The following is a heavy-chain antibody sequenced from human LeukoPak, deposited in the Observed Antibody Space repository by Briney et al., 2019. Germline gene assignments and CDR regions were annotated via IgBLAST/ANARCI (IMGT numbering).Heavy chain of an antibody. D-gene: IGHD3-3*01. CDR3: ARAFPLEWSVDY. CDR2: IYYSRST. Sequence: TSETLSLTCTVSGGSISSSSYYWGWIRQPPGKGLEWIGSIYYSRSTYYNPSLKSRVTISVDTSKNQFSLKLSSVTAADTAVYYCARAFPLEWSVDYWGQGTLVTVSS. J-gene: IGHJ4*02. V-gene: IGHV4-39*07. CDR1: GGSISSSSYY.